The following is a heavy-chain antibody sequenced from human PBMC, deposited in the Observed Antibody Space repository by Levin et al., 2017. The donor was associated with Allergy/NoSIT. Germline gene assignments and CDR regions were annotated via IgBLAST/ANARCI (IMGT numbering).Heavy chain of an antibody. CDR3: AKDVSFGTSSWALDD. V-gene: IGHV3-30*18. J-gene: IGHJ4*02. CDR2: ISYDGNDQ. CDR1: GFRFSAFG. Sequence: GGSLRLSCAASGFRFSAFGMHWVRQAPGKGLEWVAVISYDGNDQYYADSVKGRFTISRDNSKNTLYVHMNSLGIEDTAVYYCAKDVSFGTSSWALDDWGQGTLVTVSS. D-gene: IGHD6-13*01.